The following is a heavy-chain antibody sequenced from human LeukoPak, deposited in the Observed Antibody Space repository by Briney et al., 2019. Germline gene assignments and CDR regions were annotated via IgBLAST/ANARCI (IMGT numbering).Heavy chain of an antibody. J-gene: IGHJ4*02. Sequence: PGRSLRLSCEASGFTFSSYAIHWVRQAPGEGLERVAVISYVGTQKYYADSVKGRFTISRDNSKNILDLQMNSLRAEDTAVCYCVRERLGYFDSWGQGTLVTVSS. CDR2: ISYVGTQK. V-gene: IGHV3-30*04. D-gene: IGHD6-19*01. CDR3: VRERLGYFDS. CDR1: GFTFSSYA.